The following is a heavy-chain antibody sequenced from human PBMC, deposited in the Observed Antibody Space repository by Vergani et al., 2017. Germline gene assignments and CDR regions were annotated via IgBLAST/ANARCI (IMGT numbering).Heavy chain of an antibody. Sequence: QVQLVQSGAEVKKPGASVKVSCKASGYTFTSYGISWVRQAPGQGLEWMGWISAFNGNTNYAQKLQGRVTMTTDTSTSTAYMELRSLRSDDTAVYYCSRGPRGGKYGDSYGMEVWGQGTTVTVSS. CDR2: ISAFNGNT. J-gene: IGHJ6*02. CDR3: SRGPRGGKYGDSYGMEV. D-gene: IGHD4-17*01. CDR1: GYTFTSYG. V-gene: IGHV1-18*01.